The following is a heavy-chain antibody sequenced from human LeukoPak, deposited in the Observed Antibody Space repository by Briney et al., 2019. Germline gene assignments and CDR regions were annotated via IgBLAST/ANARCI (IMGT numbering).Heavy chain of an antibody. D-gene: IGHD6-13*01. Sequence: AGGSLRLSCAASGFTFSDHYMDWVRQAPGKGLEWVGRIRNKANSYTTEYAASVRGRFTISRDDSKDSLFLQMNTLKTEDAAVYYCARPYSTAWSTTYFDSWGQGTLVTVSS. CDR2: IRNKANSYTT. V-gene: IGHV3-72*01. J-gene: IGHJ4*02. CDR1: GFTFSDHY. CDR3: ARPYSTAWSTTYFDS.